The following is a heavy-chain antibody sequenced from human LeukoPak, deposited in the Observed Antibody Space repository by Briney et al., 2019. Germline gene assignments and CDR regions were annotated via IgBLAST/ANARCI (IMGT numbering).Heavy chain of an antibody. D-gene: IGHD3-22*01. CDR2: IYTSGNT. V-gene: IGHV3-53*01. J-gene: IGHJ4*02. CDR1: GLTLSRSY. CDR3: ARAPFCFDSSKYPYFDY. Sequence: GGSLTLLCALSGLTLSRSYIRGLRQAPGRGLEWVSVIYTSGNTYYADSVKGRFTISKDNSKNTLYLQMNSLRAEDTAVYYCARAPFCFDSSKYPYFDYWGQGTLVTVSS.